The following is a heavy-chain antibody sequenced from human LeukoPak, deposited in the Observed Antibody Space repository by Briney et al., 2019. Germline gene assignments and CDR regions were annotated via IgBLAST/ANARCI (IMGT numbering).Heavy chain of an antibody. V-gene: IGHV3-30*03. CDR1: GFTFSSYG. Sequence: PGGSLRLSCAASGFTFSSYGMHWVRQAPGKGLEWVAVISYDGSNKYYADSVKGRFTISRDNSKNTLYLQMNSLRVEDTAVYYCARGIVPAAFDFWGQGTLVTVSS. CDR2: ISYDGSNK. CDR3: ARGIVPAAFDF. J-gene: IGHJ4*02. D-gene: IGHD2-15*01.